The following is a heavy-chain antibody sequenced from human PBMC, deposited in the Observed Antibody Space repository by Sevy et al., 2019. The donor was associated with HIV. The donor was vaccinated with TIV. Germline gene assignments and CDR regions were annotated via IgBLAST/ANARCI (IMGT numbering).Heavy chain of an antibody. J-gene: IGHJ4*02. CDR2: ISSSGSTI. V-gene: IGHV3-11*01. D-gene: IGHD2-21*02. Sequence: GGSLRLSCAASGFTFSDYYMSWIRQAPGKGLEWVSYISSSGSTIYYADSVKGRFTISRDNAKNSLCLQMNSLRAEDTAVYYCARVVYCGGDCYSRSDGTIDYWGQGTLVTVSS. CDR3: ARVVYCGGDCYSRSDGTIDY. CDR1: GFTFSDYY.